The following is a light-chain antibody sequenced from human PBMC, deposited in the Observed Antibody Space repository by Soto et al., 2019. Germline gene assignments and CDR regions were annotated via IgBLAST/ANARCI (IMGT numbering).Light chain of an antibody. CDR3: QSYDNSLSAWV. CDR2: DNN. CDR1: SSNIGTNWP. Sequence: QSVLTQPPSVSGAPGQRVTISCTGSSSNIGTNWPVHWYQQFPGIAPKLLIYDNNNRPSGVPDRFSGSKSGTSASLAITGLQAEYEADYYCQSYDNSLSAWVFGGGTQLTV. V-gene: IGLV1-40*01. J-gene: IGLJ3*02.